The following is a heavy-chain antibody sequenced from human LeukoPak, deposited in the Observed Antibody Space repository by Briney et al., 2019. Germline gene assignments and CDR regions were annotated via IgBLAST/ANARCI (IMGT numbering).Heavy chain of an antibody. CDR2: ISAYNGNT. Sequence: GASVNVSCKASGYTFITYGLSWVRQAPGQGLEWMGWISAYNGNTNIAQKFQGRVTMTTDTSTSTVYMELRSLRSDDTAVYYCARNGESGALVIWGQGTMVTVSS. CDR3: ARNGESGALVI. J-gene: IGHJ3*02. D-gene: IGHD4-17*01. V-gene: IGHV1-18*01. CDR1: GYTFITYG.